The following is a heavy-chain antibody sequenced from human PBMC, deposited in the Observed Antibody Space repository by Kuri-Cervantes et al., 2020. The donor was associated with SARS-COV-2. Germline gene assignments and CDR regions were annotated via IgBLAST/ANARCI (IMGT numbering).Heavy chain of an antibody. CDR3: ANHRKGWELPD. D-gene: IGHD1-26*01. Sequence: GESLKISCAASGFTFSSYWMSWVRQAPGKGLEWVANIKQDGSEKYYVDSVKGRFTISRDNAKSSLYLQMNSLRAEDTAVYYCANHRKGWELPDWGQGTLVTVSS. CDR2: IKQDGSEK. V-gene: IGHV3-7*01. CDR1: GFTFSSYW. J-gene: IGHJ4*02.